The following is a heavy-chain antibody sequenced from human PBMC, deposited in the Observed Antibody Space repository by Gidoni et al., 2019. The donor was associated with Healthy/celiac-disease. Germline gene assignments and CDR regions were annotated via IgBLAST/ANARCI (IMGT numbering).Heavy chain of an antibody. J-gene: IGHJ4*02. CDR1: GFTFSSYW. V-gene: IGHV3-74*01. Sequence: EVQLVESGGGLVQPGGSLRLSCAASGFTFSSYWMHWVRQAPGKGLVWVSRINSDGSSTSYADSVKGRFTISRDNAKNTLYLQMNSLRAEDTAVYYCATFTSPMVRGVPFDYWGQGTLVTVSS. D-gene: IGHD3-10*01. CDR2: INSDGSST. CDR3: ATFTSPMVRGVPFDY.